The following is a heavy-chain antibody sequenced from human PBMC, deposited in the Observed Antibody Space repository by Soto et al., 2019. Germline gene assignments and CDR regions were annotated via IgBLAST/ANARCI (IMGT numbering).Heavy chain of an antibody. D-gene: IGHD1-7*01. CDR1: GDSVSSNSAA. CDR3: AGTTSHYWYYMDV. J-gene: IGHJ6*03. Sequence: SQTLSLTCAISGDSVSSNSAAWNWIRQSPSRGLEWLGRTYYRSRWYNDYAVSVRSRITVNPDTSKNQFSLQLTSVTPEDTAVNYCAGTTSHYWYYMDVWGKGTRVTVSS. CDR2: TYYRSRWYN. V-gene: IGHV6-1*01.